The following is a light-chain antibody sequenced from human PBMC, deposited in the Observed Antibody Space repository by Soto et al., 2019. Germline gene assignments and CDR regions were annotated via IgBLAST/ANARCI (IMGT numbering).Light chain of an antibody. J-gene: IGKJ1*01. CDR1: QSVIRY. Sequence: EIVLTQSPATLSLSPGERATLSCRASQSVIRYLAWYQQRPGQAPRLLIYDASYRATGIPARFSGSGSGTDFTLTISGLQPEDFASYYCLQHNSYPRTFGQGTKVEIK. CDR3: LQHNSYPRT. V-gene: IGKV3-11*01. CDR2: DAS.